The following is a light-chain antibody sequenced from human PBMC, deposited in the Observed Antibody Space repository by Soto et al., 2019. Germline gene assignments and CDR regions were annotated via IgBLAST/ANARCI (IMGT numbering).Light chain of an antibody. CDR1: QSISSF. J-gene: IGKJ5*01. CDR3: QQSYRTPIT. V-gene: IGKV1-39*01. CDR2: AAS. Sequence: DIQMTQSPSSLSASVGDRVTITCRASQSISSFLNWYQQKPGKAPKLLIYAASNLQGGVPSRFSGSGSGTDFTLTISSLQPEDFATYYCQQSYRTPITFGQGTRLEIK.